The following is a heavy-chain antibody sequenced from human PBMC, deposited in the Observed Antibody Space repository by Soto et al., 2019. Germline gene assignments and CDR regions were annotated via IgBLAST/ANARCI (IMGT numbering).Heavy chain of an antibody. Sequence: QVQLVQSGGEVKKPGASVKVSCKTSGYSFTTYGISWVRQAPGQGLEWMGWISGYNGNTNYAQKFQGRVTMTTGTSTSTAYMELRSLRSDATAVYYCAREGPAPYYYYGMDVWGQGSTVAVSS. CDR3: AREGPAPYYYYGMDV. J-gene: IGHJ6*02. V-gene: IGHV1-18*01. CDR2: ISGYNGNT. CDR1: GYSFTTYG.